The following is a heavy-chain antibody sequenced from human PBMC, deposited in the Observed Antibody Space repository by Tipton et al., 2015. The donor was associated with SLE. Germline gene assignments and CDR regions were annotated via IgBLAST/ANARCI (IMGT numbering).Heavy chain of an antibody. Sequence: TLSLTCTVSGVSISSSHYYSTWSWIRQSAGKGLEWIGRISSTGSTNYNPSLKSRVTMSVDTSKNQFSLRVTSVTAADSAIYYCTRDRTPDYYYYYMDVWGQGTTVTVSS. CDR2: ISSTGST. V-gene: IGHV4-61*02. CDR3: TRDRTPDYYYYYMDV. J-gene: IGHJ6*03. D-gene: IGHD2-15*01. CDR1: GVSISSSHYYST.